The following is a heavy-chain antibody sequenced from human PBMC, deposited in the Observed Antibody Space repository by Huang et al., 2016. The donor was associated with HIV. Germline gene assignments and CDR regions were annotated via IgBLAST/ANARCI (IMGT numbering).Heavy chain of an antibody. CDR2: GAPENGET. D-gene: IGHD2-21*01. J-gene: IGHJ3*02. CDR1: GYTLTELA. Sequence: QVQLVPSGAEVQKPGASVKVSCKVSGYTLTELAIHWVRHAPVKGLEWRSSGAPENGETNYAQNVQGRVTITEDTSTDTAYMERNSLRSEDTALYDCSTGFDTYYDIWGQGTMVSASS. V-gene: IGHV1-24*01. CDR3: STGFDTYYDI.